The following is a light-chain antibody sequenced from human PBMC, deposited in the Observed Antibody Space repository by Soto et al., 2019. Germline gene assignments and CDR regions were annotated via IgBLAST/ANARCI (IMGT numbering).Light chain of an antibody. CDR1: QSISSW. CDR3: QQYNSYRA. J-gene: IGKJ1*01. V-gene: IGKV1-5*01. Sequence: DIQMTQSPSTLSASIGDKVTITCRATQSISSWLAWYQHKPGEAPKLLIYDASDLETGVPLRFSGRGSETEFTLTINGLQPDDFATYYCQQYNSYRAFGQGTKVDIK. CDR2: DAS.